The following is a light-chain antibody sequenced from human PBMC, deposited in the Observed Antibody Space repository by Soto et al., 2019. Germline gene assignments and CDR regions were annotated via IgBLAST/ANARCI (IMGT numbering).Light chain of an antibody. V-gene: IGLV4-69*01. Sequence: QLVLTQSPSASASLGASVKLTCTLSSGHSTYAIAWHQQQPEKGPRYLMKLNSDGSHSKVDGIPDRFSGSSSGAERYLTISSLQSADEADYYCQTWGTGIVVFGGGTQLTVL. CDR2: LNSDGSH. J-gene: IGLJ2*01. CDR3: QTWGTGIVV. CDR1: SGHSTYA.